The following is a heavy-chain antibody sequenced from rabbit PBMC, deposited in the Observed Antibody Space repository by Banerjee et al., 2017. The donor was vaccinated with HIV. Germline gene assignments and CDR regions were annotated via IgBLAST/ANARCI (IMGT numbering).Heavy chain of an antibody. D-gene: IGHD6-1*01. Sequence: QQQLEESGGGLVKPGGTLTLTCTASGFSFSSSYWMSWVRQAPGKGLEWIGCISTGSGSTYYASWAKGRFTISKTSSTTVTLQMTSLTAADTATYFCARDDADDNYNGFTLWGPGTLVTVS. V-gene: IGHV1S45*01. J-gene: IGHJ4*01. CDR2: ISTGSGST. CDR1: GFSFSSSYW. CDR3: ARDDADDNYNGFTL.